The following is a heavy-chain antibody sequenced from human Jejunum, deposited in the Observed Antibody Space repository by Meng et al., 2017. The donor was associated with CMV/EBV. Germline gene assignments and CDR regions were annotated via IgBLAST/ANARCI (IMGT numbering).Heavy chain of an antibody. Sequence: GFTVSSYAMNWVRQGPGKGVEWVSRTSGSGGRKYNAEAVKGRFTITRENSKNTLFLQMNSLRVEDTAVYYCARGTGSASSYSLHPWGQGTLVTVSS. V-gene: IGHV3-23*01. D-gene: IGHD1-26*01. CDR2: TSGSGGRK. J-gene: IGHJ5*02. CDR1: GFTVSSYA. CDR3: ARGTGSASSYSLHP.